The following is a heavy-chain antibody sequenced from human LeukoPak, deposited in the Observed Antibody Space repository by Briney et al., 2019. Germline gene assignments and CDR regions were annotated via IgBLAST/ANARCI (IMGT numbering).Heavy chain of an antibody. J-gene: IGHJ4*02. CDR3: TRGLESGVTGPVEPDY. CDR1: GFTFGDYA. D-gene: IGHD1-20*01. CDR2: IRSKAYGGTT. Sequence: GGSLRLSCTASGFTFGDYAMSWFRQAPGKGLEWVGFIRSKAYGGTTEYAASVKGRFTISRDDSKSIAYLQMNSLKTEDTAVYYCTRGLESGVTGPVEPDYWGQGTLVTVSS. V-gene: IGHV3-49*03.